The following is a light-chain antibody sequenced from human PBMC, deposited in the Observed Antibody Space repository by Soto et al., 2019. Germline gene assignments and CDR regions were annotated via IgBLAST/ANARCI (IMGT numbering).Light chain of an antibody. J-gene: IGKJ2*01. Sequence: DIQMTQSPSTLSASVGDRVTITCRASQSISSWLAGYQQKPGQAPKLLISKASSLESGVPSRFSGSGSGTEFTLTISSLQPDDFATYYCQHYNSYLYTFCQGTKLEIK. CDR1: QSISSW. CDR3: QHYNSYLYT. V-gene: IGKV1-5*03. CDR2: KAS.